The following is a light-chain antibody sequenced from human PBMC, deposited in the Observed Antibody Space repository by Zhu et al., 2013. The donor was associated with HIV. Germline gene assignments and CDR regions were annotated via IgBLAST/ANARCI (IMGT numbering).Light chain of an antibody. CDR2: GPS. CDR3: QLYGTSPLTIT. Sequence: EIVLTQSTATLSVSPGERATLSCRASQNVRSNLAWYQQKPGQAPRLLIYGPSSRATGLPDRFSGRGSGTDFTLTISRLEPEDFAVYYCQLYGTSPLTITFGQGTRLEIK. J-gene: IGKJ5*01. V-gene: IGKV3-20*01. CDR1: QNVRSN.